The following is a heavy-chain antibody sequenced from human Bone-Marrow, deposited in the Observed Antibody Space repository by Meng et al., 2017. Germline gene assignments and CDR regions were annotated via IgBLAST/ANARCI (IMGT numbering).Heavy chain of an antibody. Sequence: GESLKISCAASGFTFSSYAMSWVRQAPGKGLEWVAVIWYDGSNKYYADSVKGRFTISRDNSKNTLYLQMNSLRAEDTAVYYCARGSDNYYYYGMDVWGQGTTVTVSS. CDR2: IWYDGSNK. V-gene: IGHV3-33*08. CDR1: GFTFSSYA. J-gene: IGHJ6*02. CDR3: ARGSDNYYYYGMDV.